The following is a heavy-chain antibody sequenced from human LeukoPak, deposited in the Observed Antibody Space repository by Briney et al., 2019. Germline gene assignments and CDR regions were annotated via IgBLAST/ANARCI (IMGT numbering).Heavy chain of an antibody. J-gene: IGHJ5*02. CDR1: GGSVSSYY. V-gene: IGHV4-59*02. Sequence: SETLSLTCTVSGGSVSSYYWSWIRQPPGKGLEWIGYVYYSGTTNYNPSLKSRVTISVDTSKNHISLKVTPVTAADTAVYYCAGDQGGLHNWLDPWGQGTLVTVSS. D-gene: IGHD2-15*01. CDR3: AGDQGGLHNWLDP. CDR2: VYYSGTT.